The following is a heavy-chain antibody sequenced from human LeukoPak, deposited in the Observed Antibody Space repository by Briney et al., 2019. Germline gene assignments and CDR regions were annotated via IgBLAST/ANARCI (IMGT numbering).Heavy chain of an antibody. CDR3: ARVTAVGTNYYYYMDV. V-gene: IGHV4-4*07. J-gene: IGHJ6*03. CDR1: GASISSYY. D-gene: IGHD6-13*01. Sequence: SETLSLTCTVSGASISSYYWSCIRQPAGKGLEWIGRISTSGSTNYNPSLKSRVTMSVDTSKNQFSLKLSSVTAADTAVYYCARVTAVGTNYYYYMDVWGKGTTVTVSS. CDR2: ISTSGST.